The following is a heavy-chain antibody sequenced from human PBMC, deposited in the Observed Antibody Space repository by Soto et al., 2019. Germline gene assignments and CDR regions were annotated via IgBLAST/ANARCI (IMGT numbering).Heavy chain of an antibody. D-gene: IGHD3-3*01. CDR1: GFTFSSYW. V-gene: IGHV3-7*03. CDR3: ARDFPEYYDFWRGHDFDY. J-gene: IGHJ4*02. Sequence: EVQLVESGGGLVQPGGSLRLSCAASGFTFSSYWMSWVRQAPGKGLEWVANIKQDGSEKYYVDSVKGRFTISRDNAKNSLYLQMNSLRAEDTAVYYCARDFPEYYDFWRGHDFDYWGQGTLVAVSS. CDR2: IKQDGSEK.